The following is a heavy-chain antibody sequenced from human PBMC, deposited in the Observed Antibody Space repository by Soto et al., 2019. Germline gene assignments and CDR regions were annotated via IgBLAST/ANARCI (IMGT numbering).Heavy chain of an antibody. CDR2: IYHSGST. J-gene: IGHJ4*02. CDR3: ARGQVVAAQH. CDR1: GGSISSGGYS. Sequence: TSETLSLTCAVSGGSISSGGYSWSWIRQPPGKGLEWIGYIYHSGSTYYNPSLKSRVTISVDRSKNQFSLKLSSVTAADTAVYYGARGQVVAAQHWGQGTLVTVSS. D-gene: IGHD2-15*01. V-gene: IGHV4-30-2*01.